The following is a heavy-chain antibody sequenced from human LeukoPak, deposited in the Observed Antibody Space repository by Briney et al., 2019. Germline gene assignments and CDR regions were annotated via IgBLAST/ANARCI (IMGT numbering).Heavy chain of an antibody. CDR2: NTGSVE. CDR3: ARGIDLAGYNELEY. J-gene: IGHJ4*02. V-gene: IGHV3-23*01. Sequence: GGSLRLSCTASGFTLSNFAMSWVRRAPGQGLEWVSGNTGSVEYYANSVKGRFTISRDNSKNTLYLQMNRLVAEDTATYYCARGIDLAGYNELEYWGEGALVTVSS. CDR1: GFTLSNFA. D-gene: IGHD3-9*01.